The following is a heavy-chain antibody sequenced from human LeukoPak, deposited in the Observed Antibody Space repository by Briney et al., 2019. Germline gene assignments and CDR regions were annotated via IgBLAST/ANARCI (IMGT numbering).Heavy chain of an antibody. Sequence: GGSLRLSCAGSGFIFSNYWMHWVRQAPGKGLMWVSRIKTDGTTTYYADSVRGRFTVSRDNAKNTLYLQMNSLRAEDTAVYYCAKEGIGYSGPFFDYWGQGTLVTVSS. D-gene: IGHD1-26*01. V-gene: IGHV3-74*01. CDR3: AKEGIGYSGPFFDY. J-gene: IGHJ4*02. CDR2: IKTDGTTT. CDR1: GFIFSNYW.